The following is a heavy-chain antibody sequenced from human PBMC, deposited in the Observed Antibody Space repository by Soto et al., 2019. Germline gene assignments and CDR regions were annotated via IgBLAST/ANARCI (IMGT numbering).Heavy chain of an antibody. CDR2: IYYSGST. CDR3: ARTITGTTGTGGYYYYGMDF. Sequence: PSETLSLTCTVSGGSISSGGYYWSWIRQHPGKGLEWIGYIYYSGSTYYNPSLKSRVTISVDTSKNQFSLKLSSVTAADTAVYYCARTITGTTGTGGYYYYGMDFWGQGTTVTVSS. J-gene: IGHJ6*02. D-gene: IGHD1-1*01. CDR1: GGSISSGGYY. V-gene: IGHV4-31*03.